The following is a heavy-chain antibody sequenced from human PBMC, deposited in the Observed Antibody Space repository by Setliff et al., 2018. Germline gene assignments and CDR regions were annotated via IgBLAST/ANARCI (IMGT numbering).Heavy chain of an antibody. Sequence: GGSLRLSCAASRFTFSNYAMSWVRQAPGKGLEWVSAISASGRTTYSADSVKGRFTISRDNAKNSLYLQMNSLRAEDTAAYYCARDAYGYGGNGDLDYWGQGTLVTVSS. J-gene: IGHJ4*02. D-gene: IGHD4-17*01. CDR2: ISASGRTT. V-gene: IGHV3-23*01. CDR1: RFTFSNYA. CDR3: ARDAYGYGGNGDLDY.